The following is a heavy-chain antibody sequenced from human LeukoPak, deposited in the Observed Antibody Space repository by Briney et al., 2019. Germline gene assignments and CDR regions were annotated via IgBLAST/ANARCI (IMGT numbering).Heavy chain of an antibody. CDR2: INPNSGGT. D-gene: IGHD2-2*01. Sequence: GASVKVSRKASGYTFTGYYMHWVRQAPGQGLEWMGWINPNSGGTNYAQKFQGRVTMTRDTSISTAYMELSRLRSDDTAVYYCARVQYCSSTSCYAILDYWGQGTLVTVSS. CDR1: GYTFTGYY. V-gene: IGHV1-2*02. CDR3: ARVQYCSSTSCYAILDY. J-gene: IGHJ4*02.